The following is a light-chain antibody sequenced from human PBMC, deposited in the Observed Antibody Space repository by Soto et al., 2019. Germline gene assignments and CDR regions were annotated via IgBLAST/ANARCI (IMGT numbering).Light chain of an antibody. J-gene: IGKJ5*01. CDR2: EVS. CDR1: QGVSSH. CDR3: QHLNSYPIT. Sequence: IRLTQFPSSLSASVGDRVTISCRASQGVSSHLAWHQQRPGKAPKLLIYEVSTLQSGVPSRFSGCGSGTDFTLTISSLQPEDFATYYCQHLNSYPITFGQGTRLEIK. V-gene: IGKV1-9*01.